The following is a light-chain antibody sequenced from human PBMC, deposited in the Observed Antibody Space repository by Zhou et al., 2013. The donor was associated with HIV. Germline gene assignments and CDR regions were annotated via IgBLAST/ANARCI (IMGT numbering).Light chain of an antibody. V-gene: IGKV3-20*01. J-gene: IGKJ1*01. Sequence: EVVLTQSPGTLSLSPGERATLSCRASQSVSSSYLAWYQQKPGQAPRLLIYGTSSRATDIPDRFSGSGSGTDFTLTVSRLEPEDFALYYCQQYAISPRTFGQGTKVEIK. CDR2: GTS. CDR1: QSVSSSY. CDR3: QQYAISPRT.